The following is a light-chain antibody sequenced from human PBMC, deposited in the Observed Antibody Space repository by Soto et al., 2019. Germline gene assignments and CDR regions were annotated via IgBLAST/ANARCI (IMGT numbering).Light chain of an antibody. V-gene: IGKV1-33*01. CDR2: DAS. CDR1: QDITNY. Sequence: IQMTQSPSSLSASVGDRVTITCQASQDITNYLIWYQQKPGKAPKVLIYDASSLGTGVSSRFSGSGSGTHFTLTISSLQPEDIALYYCQQFDSVPCTFGQGTKLEIK. CDR3: QQFDSVPCT. J-gene: IGKJ2*02.